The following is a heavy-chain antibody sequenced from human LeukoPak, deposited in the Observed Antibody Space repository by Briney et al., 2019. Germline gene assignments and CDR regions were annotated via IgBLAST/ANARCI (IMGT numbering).Heavy chain of an antibody. J-gene: IGHJ6*02. D-gene: IGHD6-13*01. CDR1: GFTFNTYD. Sequence: GGSLRLSCAASGFTFNTYDMHWVRQAPGKGLEWVSSISSSSSYIYYADSVKGRFTISRDNAKNSLYLQKNSLRAEDTAVYYCARDLIRGAAAGDYGMDVWGQGTTVTVSS. CDR2: ISSSSSYI. CDR3: ARDLIRGAAAGDYGMDV. V-gene: IGHV3-21*01.